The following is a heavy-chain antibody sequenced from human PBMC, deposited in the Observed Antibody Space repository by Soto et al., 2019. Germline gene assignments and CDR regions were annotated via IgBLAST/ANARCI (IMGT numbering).Heavy chain of an antibody. J-gene: IGHJ6*03. D-gene: IGHD5-12*01. CDR1: GFTFSSYG. Sequence: QVQLVESGGGVVQPGRSLRLSCAASGFTFSSYGMHWVRQAPGKGLEWVAVIWYDGSNKYYADSVKGRLTISRENSKNTLYLHMNSLRAEDTDVYYCERDAGFGYVSTMNVWGKGTTVTVSS. CDR2: IWYDGSNK. CDR3: ERDAGFGYVSTMNV. V-gene: IGHV3-33*01.